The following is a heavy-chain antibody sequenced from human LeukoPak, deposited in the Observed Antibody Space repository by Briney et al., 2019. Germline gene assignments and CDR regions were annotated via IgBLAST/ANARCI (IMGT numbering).Heavy chain of an antibody. J-gene: IGHJ6*04. V-gene: IGHV1-69*01. CDR1: GGTSSSYA. D-gene: IGHD3-10*01. CDR3: ARGLKGYYGSGSYWGYYYGMDV. Sequence: VASVKVSCKPSGGTSSSYAISGVRHAPGQGREWMGGIIPIFGTANYAQTFQRRVTITAVESTSRDYMELSSLRSEDTAVYCCARGLKGYYGSGSYWGYYYGMDVWGKGTTVSVSS. CDR2: IIPIFGTA.